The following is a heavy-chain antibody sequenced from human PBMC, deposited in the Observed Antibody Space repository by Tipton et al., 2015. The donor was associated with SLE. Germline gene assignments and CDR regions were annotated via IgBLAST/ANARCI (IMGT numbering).Heavy chain of an antibody. CDR3: ARERIEEYGGKENWIDP. V-gene: IGHV4-39*07. CDR2: INHSGST. J-gene: IGHJ5*02. Sequence: TLSLTCTVSGGSISSSGYYWGWIRQSPGKGLEWIGEINHSGSTNYNPSLKSRVTISVDRSNNQFSLNLSSVTAADTAVYYCARERIEEYGGKENWIDPWGQGTLVTVSS. CDR1: GGSISSSGYY. D-gene: IGHD4/OR15-4a*01.